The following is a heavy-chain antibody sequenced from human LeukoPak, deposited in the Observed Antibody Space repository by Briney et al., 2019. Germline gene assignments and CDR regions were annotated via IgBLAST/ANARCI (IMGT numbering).Heavy chain of an antibody. CDR3: ARDQKYSSSGYYYYYGMDV. J-gene: IGHJ6*02. V-gene: IGHV3-7*03. CDR1: GFTFGSYW. D-gene: IGHD6-6*01. CDR2: IKQDGSEK. Sequence: GGSLRLSCAASGFTFGSYWMSWVRQAPGKGLEWVANIKQDGSEKYYVDSVKGRFTISRDNAKNSLYLQMNSLRAEDTAVYYCARDQKYSSSGYYYYYGMDVWGQGTTVTVSS.